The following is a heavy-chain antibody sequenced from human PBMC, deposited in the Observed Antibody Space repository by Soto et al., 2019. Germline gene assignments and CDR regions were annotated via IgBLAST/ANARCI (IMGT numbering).Heavy chain of an antibody. CDR3: ARKGKGAPVDY. V-gene: IGHV1-18*01. J-gene: IGHJ4*02. CDR1: GYTFNYYG. CDR2: ISAYDGNT. D-gene: IGHD6-13*01. Sequence: QVQLMQSGAEVKKPGASVKVSCKASGYTFNYYGYIWVRQAPGQGLKWMGWISAYDGNTHYAQRFQGRVTMTTDTSTTTAYMELRSLRSDDTAVYYCARKGKGAPVDYWGQGTLVTVFS.